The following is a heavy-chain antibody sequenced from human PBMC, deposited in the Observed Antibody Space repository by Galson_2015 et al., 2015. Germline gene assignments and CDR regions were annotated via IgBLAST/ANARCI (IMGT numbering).Heavy chain of an antibody. CDR1: GFTFSSYG. D-gene: IGHD3-3*01. J-gene: IGHJ4*02. V-gene: IGHV3-33*01. CDR3: ARDLSDRITIFGNGVEGCDY. Sequence: SLRLSCAASGFTFSSYGMHWVRQAPGKGLEWVSVIWYDGSNKYYADSVKGRFTISRDNSKNTLYLQMNSLRAEDTAVYYCARDLSDRITIFGNGVEGCDYWGQGTLVTVSS. CDR2: IWYDGSNK.